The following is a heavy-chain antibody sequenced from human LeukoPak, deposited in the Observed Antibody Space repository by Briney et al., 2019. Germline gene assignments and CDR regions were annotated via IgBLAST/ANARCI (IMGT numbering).Heavy chain of an antibody. CDR3: AKTQQRPVYDY. D-gene: IGHD6-13*01. V-gene: IGHV3-23*01. J-gene: IGHJ4*02. Sequence: GGSLRLSCAASGFTFSSYAMSWVRQAPGRGLEWVSAISGSGGSTYYADSVKGRFTISRDNSKNTLYPQMNSLRAEDTAVYYCAKTQQRPVYDYWGQGTLVTVSS. CDR1: GFTFSSYA. CDR2: ISGSGGST.